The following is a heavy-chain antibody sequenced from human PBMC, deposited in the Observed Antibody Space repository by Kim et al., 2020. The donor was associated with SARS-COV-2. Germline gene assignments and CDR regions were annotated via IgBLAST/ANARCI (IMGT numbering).Heavy chain of an antibody. CDR2: ISYDGSNK. CDR3: AKEPYGGSYWGHAFDI. V-gene: IGHV3-30*18. CDR1: GFTFSSYG. J-gene: IGHJ3*02. D-gene: IGHD1-26*01. Sequence: GGSLRLSCAASGFTFSSYGMHWVRQAPGKGLEWVAVISYDGSNKYYADSVKGRFTISRDNSKNTLYLQMNSLRAEDTAVYYCAKEPYGGSYWGHAFDIWGQGTMVTVSS.